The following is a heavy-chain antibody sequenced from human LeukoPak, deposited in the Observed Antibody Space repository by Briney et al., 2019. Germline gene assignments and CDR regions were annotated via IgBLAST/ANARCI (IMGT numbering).Heavy chain of an antibody. CDR3: AREFRRFGGTPPFFDY. D-gene: IGHD3-10*01. CDR1: GFTFSSYV. J-gene: IGHJ4*02. CDR2: IYSGGST. Sequence: GRSLRLSCAASGFTFSSYVVYWVRQAPGKGLEWVSVIYSGGSTYYADSVKGRFTISRDNSKNTLYLQMNSLRAEDTAVYYCAREFRRFGGTPPFFDYWGQGTLVTVSS. V-gene: IGHV3-53*01.